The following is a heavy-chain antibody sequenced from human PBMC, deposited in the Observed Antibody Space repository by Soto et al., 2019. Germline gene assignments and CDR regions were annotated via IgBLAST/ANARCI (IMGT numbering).Heavy chain of an antibody. CDR1: GDSVSSNSAA. CDR3: ARDRYCSGGSCYERYYYYYGMDV. D-gene: IGHD2-15*01. V-gene: IGHV6-1*01. J-gene: IGHJ6*02. Sequence: SQTLSLTCAISGDSVSSNSAAWNWIRQSPSRGLEWLGRTYYRSKWYNDYAVSVKSRITINPDTSKNQFSLQLNSVTPEETAVYYCARDRYCSGGSCYERYYYYYGMDVWGQGTTVTVSS. CDR2: TYYRSKWYN.